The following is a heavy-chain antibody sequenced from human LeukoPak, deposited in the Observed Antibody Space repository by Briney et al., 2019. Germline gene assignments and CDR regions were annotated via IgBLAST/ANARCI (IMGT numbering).Heavy chain of an antibody. V-gene: IGHV3-53*05. CDR1: GFTVSNND. D-gene: IGHD3-22*01. J-gene: IGHJ6*02. Sequence: GGSLRLSCAASGFTVSNNDMNWVRQAAGKGLEWVSVIYSGGTTYYADSVKGRFSISRDNSKNTVYLQMNSLRSEDTAVYYCAKDTDYDTSGSGYFHYYYGMDVWGQGTTVTVSS. CDR2: IYSGGTT. CDR3: AKDTDYDTSGSGYFHYYYGMDV.